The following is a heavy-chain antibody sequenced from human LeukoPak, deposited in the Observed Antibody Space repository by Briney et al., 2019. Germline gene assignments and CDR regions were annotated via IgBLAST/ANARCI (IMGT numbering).Heavy chain of an antibody. Sequence: SETLSLTCTVSGVCLRSSGHWWVWIRQPPGKGLEWIGSIHYSGKVYYNPSLKSRVTTSVDTSTDQFSLRLSSATAADTAIYYCARQSGDQSSAWYFDAWGQGTLVTVSS. D-gene: IGHD6-19*01. CDR3: ARQSGDQSSAWYFDA. CDR2: IHYSGKV. V-gene: IGHV4-39*01. CDR1: GVCLRSSGHW. J-gene: IGHJ4*02.